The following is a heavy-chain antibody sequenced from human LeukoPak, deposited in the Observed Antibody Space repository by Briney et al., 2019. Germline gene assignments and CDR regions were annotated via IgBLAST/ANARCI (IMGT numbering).Heavy chain of an antibody. CDR2: ISGSGDST. CDR1: GFTFSSYA. CDR3: AKDLNILTGYPYYFDY. D-gene: IGHD3-9*01. V-gene: IGHV3-23*01. Sequence: GGSLRLSGAASGFTFSSYAMSWVRQAPGKGLEWVSAISGSGDSTYYADSVKGRFTISRDNSKNTLYLQMNSLRAEDTAVYYCAKDLNILTGYPYYFDYWGQGTLVTVSS. J-gene: IGHJ4*02.